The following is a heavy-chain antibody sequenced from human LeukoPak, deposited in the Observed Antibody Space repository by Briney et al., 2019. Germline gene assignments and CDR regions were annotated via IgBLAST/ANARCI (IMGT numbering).Heavy chain of an antibody. V-gene: IGHV3-23*01. Sequence: GGSLRLSCAASGFTFSSYGMSWVRQAPGKGLEWVSTISGSGGSTYYADSVKGRFTISRDNSKNTLYLQMNSLIAEDTAVYYCAKSGYNRFDYWGQGTRVTVSS. CDR3: AKSGYNRFDY. CDR2: ISGSGGST. J-gene: IGHJ4*02. CDR1: GFTFSSYG. D-gene: IGHD5-24*01.